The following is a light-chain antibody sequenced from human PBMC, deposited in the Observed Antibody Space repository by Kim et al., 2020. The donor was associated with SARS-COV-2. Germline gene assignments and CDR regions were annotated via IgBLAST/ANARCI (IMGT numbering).Light chain of an antibody. V-gene: IGLV1-44*01. CDR2: KSH. J-gene: IGLJ2*01. CDR1: ISNIGSNS. CDR3: AAWDDSLNAVV. Sequence: QRVTIPCSGNISNIGSNSVNWYQQLPGTAPKLLISKSHQRPSGVPDRFSGSKSGTSASLAISGLQSEDEADYYCAAWDDSLNAVVFGGGTQLTVL.